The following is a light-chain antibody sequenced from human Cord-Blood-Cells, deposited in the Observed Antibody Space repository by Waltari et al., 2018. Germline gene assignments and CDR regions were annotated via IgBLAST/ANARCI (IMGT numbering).Light chain of an antibody. V-gene: IGKV3-11*01. J-gene: IGKJ1*01. CDR3: QQRSNWPPWT. Sequence: EIVLTQSPATLSLSPGERATLSCRASKRVSSYLAWYQQKPGQAPRLLIYDASNRATGIPARFSGSGSETDFTLTISSLEPEDFAVYYCQQRSNWPPWTFGQGTKVEIK. CDR1: KRVSSY. CDR2: DAS.